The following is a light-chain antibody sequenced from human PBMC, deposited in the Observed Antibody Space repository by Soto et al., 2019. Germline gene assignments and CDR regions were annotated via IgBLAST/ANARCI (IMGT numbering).Light chain of an antibody. V-gene: IGLV1-51*02. CDR3: GTWDTSLSAYV. CDR2: ENN. CDR1: SSNIGNNY. Sequence: QSVLTQPPSVSAAPGQKVTICCSGSSSNIGNNYVSWYQQLPGTAPKVLIYENNKRPSGIPDRISGSKSVTSATLGITGLQTGDEADYYCGTWDTSLSAYVFGTGTKVTVL. J-gene: IGLJ1*01.